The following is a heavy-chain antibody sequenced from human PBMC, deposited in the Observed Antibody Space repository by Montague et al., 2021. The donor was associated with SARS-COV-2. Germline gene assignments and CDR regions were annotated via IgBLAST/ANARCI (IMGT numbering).Heavy chain of an antibody. CDR2: IRWDRGDR. CDR3: GKASASNARWMQSPIDY. V-gene: IGHV3-9*03. CDR1: GFIVGDYA. D-gene: IGHD5-12*01. J-gene: IGHJ4*02. Sequence: SLRLSCAASGFIVGDYAMHWVRQRPGKGLEWVSSIRWDRGDRSYAASVKGRFSISRDDAKNSLYLQMDSLRPEDMALYYCGKASASNARWMQSPIDYWGQGTPVIVSS.